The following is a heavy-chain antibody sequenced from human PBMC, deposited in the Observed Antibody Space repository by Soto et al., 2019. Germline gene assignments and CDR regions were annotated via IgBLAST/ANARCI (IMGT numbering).Heavy chain of an antibody. Sequence: GGSMRLSCVASGFPFRNYGRSWFRQAPGKGLEWVSAILGSATTTYYSDAVKGRVTISRENSKNTLYLQMNSLRVEATAIYYCAKDTLEVNPSMDVWGQGTTVTAS. CDR3: AKDTLEVNPSMDV. CDR1: GFPFRNYG. V-gene: IGHV3-23*01. D-gene: IGHD2-21*01. J-gene: IGHJ6*02. CDR2: ILGSATTT.